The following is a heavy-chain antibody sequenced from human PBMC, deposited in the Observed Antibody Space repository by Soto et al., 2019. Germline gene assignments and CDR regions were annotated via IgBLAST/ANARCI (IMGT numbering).Heavy chain of an antibody. D-gene: IGHD3-10*01. CDR2: INEDGRIT. CDR1: GFTFSTNW. Sequence: EVQLVESGGGLVQPGGSLRLSCAASGFTFSTNWMHWVRQVAGKGLIWVSRINEDGRITYYADSAKGRFTISRDNAKNTLYLQMNSLRAEDTAVYYCARDIGGVGSHWGQGTLVTVAS. J-gene: IGHJ4*02. CDR3: ARDIGGVGSH. V-gene: IGHV3-74*01.